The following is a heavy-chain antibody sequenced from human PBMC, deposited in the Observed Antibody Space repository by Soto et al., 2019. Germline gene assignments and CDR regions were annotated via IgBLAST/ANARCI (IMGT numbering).Heavy chain of an antibody. CDR3: ARDGPTRLSSGFDY. Sequence: QVQLQESGPGLVKPSQTLSLTCTVSGGSISSGGFYWSWIRQHPGKGLEWIGYIYYTGSTHYNPSLLSRVTMSVDTSMTQFSLKLSSVTAADTAVYYCARDGPTRLSSGFDYWGQGTLVTVSS. V-gene: IGHV4-31*03. J-gene: IGHJ4*02. D-gene: IGHD2-2*01. CDR2: IYYTGST. CDR1: GGSISSGGFY.